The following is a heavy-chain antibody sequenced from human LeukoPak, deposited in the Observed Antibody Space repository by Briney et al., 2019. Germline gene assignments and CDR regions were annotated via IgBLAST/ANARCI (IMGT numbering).Heavy chain of an antibody. V-gene: IGHV1-2*02. J-gene: IGHJ6*03. Sequence: ASVKVSCKASGFTFRGYYMHWVRQAPGQGLEWMGWINPNSGGTNYAQKFQGRVTMTRDTSISTAYMELSRLRSDDTAVYYCARDLVVTAIPAYYYYMDVWGKGTTVTISS. CDR1: GFTFRGYY. D-gene: IGHD2-21*02. CDR3: ARDLVVTAIPAYYYYMDV. CDR2: INPNSGGT.